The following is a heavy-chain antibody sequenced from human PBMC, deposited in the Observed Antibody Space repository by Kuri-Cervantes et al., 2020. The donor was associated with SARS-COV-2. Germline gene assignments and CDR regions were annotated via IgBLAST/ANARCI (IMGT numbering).Heavy chain of an antibody. CDR2: IIPIFGTA. J-gene: IGHJ6*02. V-gene: IGHV1-69*13. CDR3: ASGDYCSSTSCYRYYYYGMDV. D-gene: IGHD2-2*01. Sequence: SVKVSCKASGGTFSSYAISWVRQAPGQGLEWMGGIIPIFGTANYAQKFQGRVTITADESTSTAYMELSSLRSEDTAVYYCASGDYCSSTSCYRYYYYGMDVWGQGTTVTVSS. CDR1: GGTFSSYA.